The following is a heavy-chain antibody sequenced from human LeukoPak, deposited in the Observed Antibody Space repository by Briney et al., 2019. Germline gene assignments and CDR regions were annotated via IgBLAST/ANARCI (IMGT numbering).Heavy chain of an antibody. CDR3: ARDLLGEGSGHDAFDI. J-gene: IGHJ3*02. CDR2: IYSGGST. Sequence: GGSLRLSCAASGFTVSSNYMSWVRQAPGKGLEGVSVIYSGGSTYYADSVKGRFTISRDNSKNTLYLQMNSLRAEDTAVYYCARDLLGEGSGHDAFDIWGQGTMVTVSS. D-gene: IGHD6-19*01. CDR1: GFTVSSNY. V-gene: IGHV3-66*01.